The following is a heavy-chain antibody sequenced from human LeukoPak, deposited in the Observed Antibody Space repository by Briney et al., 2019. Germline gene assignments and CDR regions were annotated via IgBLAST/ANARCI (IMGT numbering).Heavy chain of an antibody. CDR3: ARGTSGGPQWFDP. CDR2: ISYSGST. D-gene: IGHD2-15*01. J-gene: IGHJ5*02. Sequence: SETLSLTCTVSGGSISSYYWSWIRQPPGKGLEWIGYISYSGSTDYNPSLKSRVTISLDTSKNQFSLRLSSVTAADTAVYYCARGTSGGPQWFDPWGQGTLVTVSS. V-gene: IGHV4-59*01. CDR1: GGSISSYY.